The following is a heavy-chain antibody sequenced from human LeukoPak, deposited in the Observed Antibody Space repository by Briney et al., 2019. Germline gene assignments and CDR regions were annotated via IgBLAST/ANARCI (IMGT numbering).Heavy chain of an antibody. CDR2: IYYSGST. V-gene: IGHV4-61*01. J-gene: IGHJ3*02. CDR1: GYSISSGYY. CDR3: ARDRMGYCSGGSCFHDAFDI. D-gene: IGHD2-15*01. Sequence: PSETLSLTCTVSGYSISSGYYWSWIRQPPGKGLEWIGYIYYSGSTNYNPSLKSRVTISVDTSKNQFSLKLSSVTAADTAVYYCARDRMGYCSGGSCFHDAFDIWGQGTMVTVSS.